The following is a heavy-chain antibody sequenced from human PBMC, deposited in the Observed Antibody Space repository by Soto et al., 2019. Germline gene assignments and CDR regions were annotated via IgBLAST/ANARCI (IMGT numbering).Heavy chain of an antibody. CDR3: TTLSIAAAGNTARHYYYYYYMDV. V-gene: IGHV3-73*01. CDR2: IRSKANSYAT. D-gene: IGHD6-13*01. Sequence: EVQLVESGGGLVQPGGSLKLSCAASGFTFSGSAMHWVRQASGKGLEWVGRIRSKANSYATAYAASVKGRFTISRDDSKNTAYLQMNSLKTEDTAVYYCTTLSIAAAGNTARHYYYYYYMDVWGKGTTVTVSS. CDR1: GFTFSGSA. J-gene: IGHJ6*03.